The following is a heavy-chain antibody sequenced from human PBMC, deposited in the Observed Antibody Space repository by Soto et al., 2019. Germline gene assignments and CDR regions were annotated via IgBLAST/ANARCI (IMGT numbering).Heavy chain of an antibody. Sequence: SLRLSCAASGFTFSSYAMHWVRQAPGKGLGWVAVISYDGSNKYYADSVKGRFTISRDNSKNTLYLQMNSLRAEDTAVYYCAREGGSYDGMDVWGQGTTVTVSS. D-gene: IGHD1-26*01. J-gene: IGHJ6*02. V-gene: IGHV3-30-3*01. CDR2: ISYDGSNK. CDR3: AREGGSYDGMDV. CDR1: GFTFSSYA.